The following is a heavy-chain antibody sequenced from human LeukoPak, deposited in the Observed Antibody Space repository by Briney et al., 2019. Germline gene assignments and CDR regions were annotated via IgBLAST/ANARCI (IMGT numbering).Heavy chain of an antibody. J-gene: IGHJ4*02. V-gene: IGHV3-23*01. Sequence: GGSLRLSCAASGFTFSSYAMSWVRQAPGKGLEWVSAISGSGGSTYYADSVKGRFTISRDNTKNTLYLQMNSLRADDTAVYYCAKDPGYYDSSGYVDYWGQGTLVTVSS. CDR2: ISGSGGST. CDR3: AKDPGYYDSSGYVDY. D-gene: IGHD3-22*01. CDR1: GFTFSSYA.